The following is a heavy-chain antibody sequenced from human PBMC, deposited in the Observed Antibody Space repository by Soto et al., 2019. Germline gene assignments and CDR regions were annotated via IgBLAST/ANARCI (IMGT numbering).Heavy chain of an antibody. V-gene: IGHV3-33*01. D-gene: IGHD3-3*01. Sequence: GGSLRLSCAASGFTFSSYGMHWVRQAPGKGLEWVAVIWYDGSNKYYADSVKGRFTISRDNSKNTLYLQMNSLRAEDTAVYYCARESGLRFLEWLSDPYAFDIWGQGTMVTVSS. CDR3: ARESGLRFLEWLSDPYAFDI. CDR2: IWYDGSNK. CDR1: GFTFSSYG. J-gene: IGHJ3*02.